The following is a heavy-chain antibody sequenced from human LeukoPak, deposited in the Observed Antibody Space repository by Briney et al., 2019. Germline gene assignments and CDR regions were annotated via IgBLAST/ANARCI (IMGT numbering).Heavy chain of an antibody. V-gene: IGHV3-30-3*01. D-gene: IGHD2-2*01. Sequence: GGSLRLSCAASGFTFSSYAMHWVRQAPGKGLEWVAVISYDGSNKYYADSVKGRFTISRDNSKNTLYLQMNSLRAEDTAVYYCARYIVVVPAATQGFYYYGMDVWGQGTTVTVSS. CDR1: GFTFSSYA. J-gene: IGHJ6*02. CDR3: ARYIVVVPAATQGFYYYGMDV. CDR2: ISYDGSNK.